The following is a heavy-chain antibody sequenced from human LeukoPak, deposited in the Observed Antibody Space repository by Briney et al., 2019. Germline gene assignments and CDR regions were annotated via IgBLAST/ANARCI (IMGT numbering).Heavy chain of an antibody. Sequence: PSETLSLTCAVYGGSFSGYYWSWIRQPPGKGLEWIGEINHSGSTNYNPSLKSRVTISVDTSKNQFSLKLSSVTAADTAVYYCTRGGRYYDFWSGYPAAIDYWGQGTLVTVSS. CDR2: INHSGST. CDR3: TRGGRYYDFWSGYPAAIDY. V-gene: IGHV4-34*01. D-gene: IGHD3-3*01. CDR1: GGSFSGYY. J-gene: IGHJ4*02.